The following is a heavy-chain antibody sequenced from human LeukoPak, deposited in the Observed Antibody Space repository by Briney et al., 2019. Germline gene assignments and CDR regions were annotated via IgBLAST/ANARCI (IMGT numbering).Heavy chain of an antibody. V-gene: IGHV6-1*01. D-gene: IGHD3-3*01. J-gene: IGHJ4*02. CDR1: GDSVSSNSAA. Sequence: SQTLSLTCAISGDSVSSNSAAWNWIRQSPSRGLEWLGRTYYRSTWYNDYAVSVKSRITINPDTSKNQFSLQLNSVTPEDTAVYYCARDVDFWSGYSYYFDYWGQGTLVTVSS. CDR3: ARDVDFWSGYSYYFDY. CDR2: TYYRSTWYN.